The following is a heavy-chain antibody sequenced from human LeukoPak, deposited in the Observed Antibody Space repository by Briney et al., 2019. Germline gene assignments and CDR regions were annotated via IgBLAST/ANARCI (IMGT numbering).Heavy chain of an antibody. V-gene: IGHV3-23*01. D-gene: IGHD6-19*01. CDR3: AKDHSSGWPYCFPY. J-gene: IGHJ4*02. CDR1: GFTFSSYA. Sequence: TGGSLRLSCAASGFTFSSYAMSWVRQAPGKGLEWVSAISASGGSTYYADSVKGRFTISRDNSKNTLFLQMNSLRAEDTAVYHCAKDHSSGWPYCFPYWGQGTLVTVSS. CDR2: ISASGGST.